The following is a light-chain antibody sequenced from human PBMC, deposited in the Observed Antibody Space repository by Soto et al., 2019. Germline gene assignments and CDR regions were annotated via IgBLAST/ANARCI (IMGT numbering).Light chain of an antibody. Sequence: QSVLTQPPSASGTPGQRVTISCSGSSSNIGSNYVYWYQHLPGTAPKLLIHANTDRPSGVPDRFSGSKSGTSASLAIAGLQAEDESDYYCQSYDSTLSAPIFGGGTKVTVL. CDR2: ANT. CDR3: QSYDSTLSAPI. CDR1: SSNIGSNY. J-gene: IGLJ2*01. V-gene: IGLV1-47*02.